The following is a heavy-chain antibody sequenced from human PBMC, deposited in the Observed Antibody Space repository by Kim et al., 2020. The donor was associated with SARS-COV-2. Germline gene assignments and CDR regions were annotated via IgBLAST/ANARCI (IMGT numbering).Heavy chain of an antibody. J-gene: IGHJ4*02. V-gene: IGHV3-30-3*01. Sequence: GGSLRLSCAASGFTFSSYAMHWVRQAPGKGLEWVAVISYDGSNKYYADSVKGRFTISRDNSKNTLYLQMNSLRAEDTAVYYCARDLPSYDSSGFWGQGTLVTVSS. CDR1: GFTFSSYA. CDR2: ISYDGSNK. D-gene: IGHD3-22*01. CDR3: ARDLPSYDSSGF.